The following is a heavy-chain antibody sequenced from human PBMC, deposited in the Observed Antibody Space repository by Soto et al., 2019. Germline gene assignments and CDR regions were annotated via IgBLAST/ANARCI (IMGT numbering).Heavy chain of an antibody. CDR1: GGSFSGYY. Sequence: NPSETLSLTCAVYGGSFSGYYWSWIRQPPGKGLEWIGEINHSGSTNYNPSLKSRVTISVDTSKNQFSLKLSSVTAADTAVYYCARGKTGSYYYYYGMDVWGQGTTVTVSS. J-gene: IGHJ6*02. CDR2: INHSGST. V-gene: IGHV4-34*01. D-gene: IGHD3-10*01. CDR3: ARGKTGSYYYYYGMDV.